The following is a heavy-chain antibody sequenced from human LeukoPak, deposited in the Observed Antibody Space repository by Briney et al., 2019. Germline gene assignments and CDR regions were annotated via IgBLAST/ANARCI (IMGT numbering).Heavy chain of an antibody. V-gene: IGHV3-53*01. Sequence: EAGGSLRLSCAASGFTVSSNYMSWVRQAPGKGLEWVSVIYSGGSTYYADSVKGRFTISRDNSKNTLYLQMNSLRAEDTAVYYCARSYGDRLPYYYGMDVWGQGTTVTVSS. D-gene: IGHD4-17*01. CDR3: ARSYGDRLPYYYGMDV. CDR1: GFTVSSNY. CDR2: IYSGGST. J-gene: IGHJ6*02.